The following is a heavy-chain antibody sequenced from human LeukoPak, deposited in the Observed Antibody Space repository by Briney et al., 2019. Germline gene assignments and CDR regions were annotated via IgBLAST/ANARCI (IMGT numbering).Heavy chain of an antibody. CDR3: ARRKAESGYFDY. CDR2: IYTSGST. CDR1: GGSLTGHY. V-gene: IGHV4-4*09. J-gene: IGHJ4*02. Sequence: KASETLSLTCTVSGGSLTGHYWSWIRQPPGKGLEWIGYIYTSGSTNYNPSLKSRVTISVDTSKNQFSLKLSSVTAADTAVYYCARRKAESGYFDYWGQGTLVTVSS. D-gene: IGHD1-14*01.